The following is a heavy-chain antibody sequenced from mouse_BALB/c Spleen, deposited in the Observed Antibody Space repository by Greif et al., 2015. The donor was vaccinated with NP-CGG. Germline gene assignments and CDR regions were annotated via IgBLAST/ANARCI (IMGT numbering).Heavy chain of an antibody. Sequence: VQLQESGAELVRPGSSVKISCKASGYAFSSYWMNWVKQRPGQGLEWIGQIYPGDGDTNYNGKFKGKATLTADKSSSTAYMQLSSLTSEDSAVYFCALTGTYYFDYWGQGTTLTVSS. CDR2: IYPGDGDT. CDR3: ALTGTYYFDY. V-gene: IGHV1-80*01. D-gene: IGHD4-1*01. CDR1: GYAFSSYW. J-gene: IGHJ2*01.